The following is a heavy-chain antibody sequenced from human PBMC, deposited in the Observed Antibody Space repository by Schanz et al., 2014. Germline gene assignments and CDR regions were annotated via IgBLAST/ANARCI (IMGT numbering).Heavy chain of an antibody. Sequence: EVQLVESGGDLVQPGGSLRLSCSASGFTFSSHSFNWVRQAPGKGLEWISYITYNGGTIYYADSVKGRFTISRDNAKNTLYLQMNSLRAEDTAVYYCAKGRFGELSAFDIWGQGTTVTVSS. J-gene: IGHJ3*02. CDR2: ITYNGGTI. V-gene: IGHV3-48*01. D-gene: IGHD3-10*01. CDR1: GFTFSSHS. CDR3: AKGRFGELSAFDI.